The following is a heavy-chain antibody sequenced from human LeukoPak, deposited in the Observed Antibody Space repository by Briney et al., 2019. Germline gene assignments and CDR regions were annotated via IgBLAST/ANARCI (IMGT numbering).Heavy chain of an antibody. J-gene: IGHJ4*02. V-gene: IGHV4-59*01. CDR3: AGGSAGVGSINY. CDR2: VYYSGST. CDR1: GGSISSYY. D-gene: IGHD1-26*01. Sequence: PSETLSLTCSVSGGSISSYYWRWTRQPPGKGLEWIGYVYYSGSTSYNPSLRGRVTISIDTSKNQFSLKLNSVTAADTAVYYCAGGSAGVGSINYWGQGYLVTVSS.